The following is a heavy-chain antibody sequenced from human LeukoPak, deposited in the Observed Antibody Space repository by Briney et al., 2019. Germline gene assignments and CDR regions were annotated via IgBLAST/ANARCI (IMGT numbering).Heavy chain of an antibody. D-gene: IGHD2-21*01. CDR3: ARALWAQDYYYMDV. J-gene: IGHJ6*03. V-gene: IGHV4-61*08. CDR1: GGSISSGDYY. CDR2: IYYSGST. Sequence: PSETLSLTCTVSGGSISSGDYYWSWIRQPPGKGLEWIGYIYYSGSTNYNPSLKSRVTISVDTSKDQFSLKLSPVTAADTAVYYCARALWAQDYYYMDVWGKGTTVTVSS.